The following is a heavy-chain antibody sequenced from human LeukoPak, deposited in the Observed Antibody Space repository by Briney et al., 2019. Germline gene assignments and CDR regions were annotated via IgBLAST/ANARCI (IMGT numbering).Heavy chain of an antibody. CDR2: ISSSGSTI. V-gene: IGHV3-11*01. J-gene: IGHJ3*02. CDR3: ARDIGSGSYMDDAFDI. CDR1: GGSISSYY. Sequence: LSLTCTVSGGSISSYYWSWIRQAPGKGLEWVSYISSSGSTIYYADSVKGRFTISRDNAKNSLYLQMNSLRAEDTAVYYCARDIGSGSYMDDAFDIWGQGTMVTVSS. D-gene: IGHD3-10*01.